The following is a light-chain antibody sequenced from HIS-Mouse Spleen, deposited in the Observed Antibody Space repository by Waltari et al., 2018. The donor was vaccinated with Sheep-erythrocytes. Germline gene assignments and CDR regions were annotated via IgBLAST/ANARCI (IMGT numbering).Light chain of an antibody. J-gene: IGLJ3*02. CDR2: EGS. CDR1: SSDFGSYHL. Sequence: QSALTQPASVSGSPGQSIPISCTGTSSDFGSYHLVSWYQPHPGKAPKLMIYEGSKRPSGVSNRFSGSKSGNTASLTISGLQAEDEADYYCCSYAGSSTPWVFGGGTKLTVL. CDR3: CSYAGSSTPWV. V-gene: IGLV2-23*01.